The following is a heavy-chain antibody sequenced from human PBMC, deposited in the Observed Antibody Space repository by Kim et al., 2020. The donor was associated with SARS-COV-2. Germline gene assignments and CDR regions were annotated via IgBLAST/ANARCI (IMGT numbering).Heavy chain of an antibody. Sequence: GGSLRLSCAASGFTFSDSAMSWVRQAPGKGLQWVSSITNSGDSTFYADSVKGRFTISRDNSKNTLYLQINSLRAEDTAIFYCAKHGPGGCLDPWGQGTLVTVSS. D-gene: IGHD1-26*01. V-gene: IGHV3-23*01. CDR2: ITNSGDST. CDR3: AKHGPGGCLDP. CDR1: GFTFSDSA. J-gene: IGHJ5*02.